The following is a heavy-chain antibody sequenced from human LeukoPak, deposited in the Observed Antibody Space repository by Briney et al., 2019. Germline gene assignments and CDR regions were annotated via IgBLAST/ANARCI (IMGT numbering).Heavy chain of an antibody. D-gene: IGHD1-14*01. Sequence: GGSLRLSCAASGFTFSSYEMNWVRQAPGKGLEWVSYISSSGSTIYYADSVKGRFTISRDNAKNSLYLRMNSLRAEDTAVYYCARVRRIITTPAGLDYWGQGTLVTVSS. CDR3: ARVRRIITTPAGLDY. V-gene: IGHV3-48*03. CDR2: ISSSGSTI. CDR1: GFTFSSYE. J-gene: IGHJ4*02.